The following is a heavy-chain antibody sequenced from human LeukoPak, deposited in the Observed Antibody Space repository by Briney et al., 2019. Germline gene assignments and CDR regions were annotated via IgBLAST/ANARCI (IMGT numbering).Heavy chain of an antibody. D-gene: IGHD3-22*01. V-gene: IGHV3-9*02. CDR3: AKDLYDSSGYNFDY. J-gene: IGHJ4*02. CDR2: ISWNSGFI. Sequence: GGSLRLSCAASGFTSDDYAMHWVRQAPGKGLEWVSGISWNSGFIGYADSVKGRFTISRDNAKNSLYLQMNSLRAVDTALYYCAKDLYDSSGYNFDYWGQGTLVTVSS. CDR1: GFTSDDYA.